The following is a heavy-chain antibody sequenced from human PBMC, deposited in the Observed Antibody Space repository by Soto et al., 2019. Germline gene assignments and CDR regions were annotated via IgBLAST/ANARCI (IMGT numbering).Heavy chain of an antibody. V-gene: IGHV3-23*01. CDR1: GFTFSSNT. CDR3: VKPDASGLVYYGMEV. J-gene: IGHJ6*02. D-gene: IGHD6-25*01. Sequence: EVQLLESGGDLVQPGGSLRLSCVASGFTFSSNTMAWVRQAPGKGLEWVSAIGTRSDTIFYADYVKGRFTISRDNSRNTLHLQMNSLRGDDTARYYCVKPDASGLVYYGMEVWGQGTTVTVSS. CDR2: IGTRSDTI.